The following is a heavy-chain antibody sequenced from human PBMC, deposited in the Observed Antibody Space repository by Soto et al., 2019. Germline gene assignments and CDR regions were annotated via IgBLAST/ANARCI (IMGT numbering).Heavy chain of an antibody. D-gene: IGHD6-13*01. CDR2: VYNSGST. CDR1: GGSISSNY. J-gene: IGHJ4*02. Sequence: SETLSLTCTVSGGSISSNYWTWIRQPPGKGLEWIGYVYNSGSTNYNPSLKSRVTISEDTSKSQFFLKVNSMTAADTAVYYCARYRREAVAGYTLDNWGQGILVTVSS. CDR3: ARYRREAVAGYTLDN. V-gene: IGHV4-59*01.